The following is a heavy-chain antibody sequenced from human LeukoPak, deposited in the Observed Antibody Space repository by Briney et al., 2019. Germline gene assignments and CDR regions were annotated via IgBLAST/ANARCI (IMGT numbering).Heavy chain of an antibody. V-gene: IGHV1-46*01. CDR1: GYTFTSYY. CDR2: INPSGGST. D-gene: IGHD3-16*01. J-gene: IGHJ4*02. CDR3: ARGKYFRIGRFDRAYLDD. Sequence: ASVKVSCKASGYTFTSYYMHWVRQAPGQGLEWMGIINPSGGSTSYAQKFQGRVTMTRDTSTSTVYMELRGLRSEDRAVYYCARGKYFRIGRFDRAYLDDWGQGTLVTVSS.